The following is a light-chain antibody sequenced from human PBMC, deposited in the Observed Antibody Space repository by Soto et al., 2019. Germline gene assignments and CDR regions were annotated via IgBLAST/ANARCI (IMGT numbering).Light chain of an antibody. Sequence: DIQMTQSPSTLSASVGDRVTITCRASQSIRSWLAWYQQKPGEAPKLLIYDASDLGSGVPSRFSGSGSGTEFTLTISSLQPDDFATYYCQQYNYLRTFGQGTKVDIK. CDR2: DAS. CDR1: QSIRSW. V-gene: IGKV1-5*01. J-gene: IGKJ1*01. CDR3: QQYNYLRT.